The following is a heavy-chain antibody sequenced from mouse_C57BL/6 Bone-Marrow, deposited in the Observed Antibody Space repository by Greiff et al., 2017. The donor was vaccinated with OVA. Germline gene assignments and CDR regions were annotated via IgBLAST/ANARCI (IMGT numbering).Heavy chain of an antibody. Sequence: EVHLVESGGGLVQSGRSLRLSCATSGFTFSDFYMEWVRQAPGKGLEWIAASRNKANDYTTEYSASVKGRFIVSRDTSQSILYLQMNALRAEDTAIYYCARDALDWHFDVWGTGTTVTVSS. J-gene: IGHJ1*03. CDR2: SRNKANDYTT. CDR1: GFTFSDFY. V-gene: IGHV7-1*01. CDR3: ARDALDWHFDV.